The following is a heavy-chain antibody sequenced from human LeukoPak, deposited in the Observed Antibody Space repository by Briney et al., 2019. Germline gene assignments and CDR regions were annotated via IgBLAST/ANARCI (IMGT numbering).Heavy chain of an antibody. Sequence: GGSLRLSCAASGFTFSSYWMQWVRQAPGKGLVWVSRINIDGSSTTYADSVKGRFTNSRDNTKKTLYLQTNSLRAEDTAVYYCAREDSSAYYADYWGQGTRVTVSS. CDR1: GFTFSSYW. CDR3: AREDSSAYYADY. J-gene: IGHJ4*02. V-gene: IGHV3-74*01. D-gene: IGHD3-22*01. CDR2: INIDGSST.